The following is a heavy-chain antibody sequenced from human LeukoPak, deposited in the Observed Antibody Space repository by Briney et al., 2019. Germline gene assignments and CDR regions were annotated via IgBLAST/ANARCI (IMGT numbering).Heavy chain of an antibody. V-gene: IGHV3-74*01. Sequence: QPGGSLRLSCAASGFTFSSYWMHWVRQAPGKGLVWVSRINTDGSSTSYADSVKGRFTISRDNAKSTLYLQMNSLRAEDTAVYYCLTIVETDLDAFDIWGQGTKVTVSS. D-gene: IGHD2-21*01. CDR1: GFTFSSYW. CDR3: LTIVETDLDAFDI. J-gene: IGHJ3*02. CDR2: INTDGSST.